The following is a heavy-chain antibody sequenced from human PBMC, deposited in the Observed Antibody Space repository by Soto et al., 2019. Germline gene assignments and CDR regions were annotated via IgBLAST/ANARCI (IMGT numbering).Heavy chain of an antibody. CDR3: TTARGTYGAEYFQH. Sequence: TGGSLRLSSAASGFTFTNAWMSWVRQSPGKGLEWVGRIKSKTDGGTTDYAAPVKGRFTISRDDSKNTLYLQMNSLKTEDTAVYYCTTARGTYGAEYFQHWGQGTLVTVSS. J-gene: IGHJ1*01. CDR1: GFTFTNAW. CDR2: IKSKTDGGTT. D-gene: IGHD4-17*01. V-gene: IGHV3-15*01.